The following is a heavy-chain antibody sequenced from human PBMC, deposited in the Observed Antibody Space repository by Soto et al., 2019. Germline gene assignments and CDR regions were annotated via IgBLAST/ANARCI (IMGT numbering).Heavy chain of an antibody. V-gene: IGHV1-3*01. CDR3: AREPEDGVPGDF. CDR2: IRVAHNSP. D-gene: IGHD2-8*01. Sequence: VHLVQSGAEVKEPGASAKVSSKASGYTFPSHTLHWPRQAPGQGLEWMGWIRVAHNSPRYAQRFQGRVTFSTDTSATTGYMELSDLTREDTATYYCAREPEDGVPGDFWGQGTLVDVTS. J-gene: IGHJ4*02. CDR1: GYTFPSHT.